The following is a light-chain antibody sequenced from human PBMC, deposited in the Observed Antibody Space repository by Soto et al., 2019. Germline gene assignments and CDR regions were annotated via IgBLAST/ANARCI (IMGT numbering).Light chain of an antibody. V-gene: IGLV1-44*01. J-gene: IGLJ2*01. CDR2: SND. CDR1: SSNIGSNT. Sequence: QSVLTQPPSTSGTPGQRVTISCSGSSSNIGSNTVNWYQQLPGAAPKLLIYSNDQRPSGVPDRLSGSKSGTSASLAFSGLQSEDEADYYCAALDDSLNVVVFGGGTKLTVL. CDR3: AALDDSLNVVV.